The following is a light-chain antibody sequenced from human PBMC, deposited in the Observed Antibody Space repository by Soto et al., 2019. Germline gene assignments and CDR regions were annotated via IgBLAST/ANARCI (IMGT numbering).Light chain of an antibody. Sequence: DIQMTQSPSTLSASVGDRVTITCRASQSISSWLAWYQQKPGTAPKLLIYDASSLESGVPSRFSDSRSRTEFTLTISSLQTDDFATYYSQQYNSYPWTFGKGTKVEIK. CDR2: DAS. CDR1: QSISSW. J-gene: IGKJ1*01. CDR3: QQYNSYPWT. V-gene: IGKV1-5*01.